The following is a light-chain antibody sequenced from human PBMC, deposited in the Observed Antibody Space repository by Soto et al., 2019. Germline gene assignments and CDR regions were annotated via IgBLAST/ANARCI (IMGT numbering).Light chain of an antibody. J-gene: IGKJ1*01. V-gene: IGKV1-5*03. CDR3: QQYNSYSPWT. CDR1: QTISSW. CDR2: KAS. Sequence: DIHMTQSPATLSGSVGDRVTITCRASQTISSWLAWYQQKPGKAPKLLIYKASTLKSGVPSRFSGSGSGTEFTLTISSLQPEDFATYYCQQYNSYSPWTFGQGTKV.